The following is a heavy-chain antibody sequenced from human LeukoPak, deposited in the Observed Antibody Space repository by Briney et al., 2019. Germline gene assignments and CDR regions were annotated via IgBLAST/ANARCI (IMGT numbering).Heavy chain of an antibody. V-gene: IGHV1-18*01. Sequence: ASVKVSCKASGYTFTSYGISWVRQAPGQGLEWMGWISAYNGNTNYAQKLQGRVTMTTDTSTSTAYMELRSLRSDDTAVYYCARWDHNSRDGYPYYFDYWGQGTLVTVSS. CDR1: GYTFTSYG. J-gene: IGHJ4*02. D-gene: IGHD5-24*01. CDR3: ARWDHNSRDGYPYYFDY. CDR2: ISAYNGNT.